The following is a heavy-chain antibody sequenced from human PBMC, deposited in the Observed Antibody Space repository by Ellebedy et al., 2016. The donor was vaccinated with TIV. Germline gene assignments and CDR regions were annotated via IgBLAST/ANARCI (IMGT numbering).Heavy chain of an antibody. V-gene: IGHV5-10-1*04. D-gene: IGHD5-18*01. CDR3: ARLISKGYSYGYTSFVY. Sequence: GESLKISXKGSGYSFTSYWISWVRQMPGKGLEWMGRIDPSDSYTNYSPSFQGQVTISADKSISTAYLQWSSLKASDTAMYYCARLISKGYSYGYTSFVYWGQGTLVTVSS. CDR2: IDPSDSYT. CDR1: GYSFTSYW. J-gene: IGHJ4*02.